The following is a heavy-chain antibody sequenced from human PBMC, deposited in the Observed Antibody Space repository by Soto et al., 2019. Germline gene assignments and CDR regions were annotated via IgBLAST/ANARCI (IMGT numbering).Heavy chain of an antibody. J-gene: IGHJ5*02. CDR1: GGSISSYY. Sequence: PSETLSLTCTVSGGSISSYYWSWIRQPAGKGLEWIGRIYTSGSTNYNPSLKSRVTMSVDTSKNQFSLKLSSVTAAHTTVWYCARESRWGVGVVAATALLVFDPWGQGTLGTVSS. V-gene: IGHV4-4*07. CDR2: IYTSGST. CDR3: ARESRWGVGVVAATALLVFDP. D-gene: IGHD2-15*01.